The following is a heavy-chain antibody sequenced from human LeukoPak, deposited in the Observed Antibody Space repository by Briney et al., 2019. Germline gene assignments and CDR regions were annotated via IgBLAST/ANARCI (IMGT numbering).Heavy chain of an antibody. Sequence: PSETLSLTCTVSGGSISSGSYYWSWIRQPAGKGLEWIGRIYTSGSTNYNPSLKSRVTTSVDTSKNQFSLKLSSVTAADTAVYYCARGAYYYDSSGYYQIDYWGQGTLVTVSS. CDR1: GGSISSGSYY. V-gene: IGHV4-61*02. CDR3: ARGAYYYDSSGYYQIDY. J-gene: IGHJ4*02. CDR2: IYTSGST. D-gene: IGHD3-22*01.